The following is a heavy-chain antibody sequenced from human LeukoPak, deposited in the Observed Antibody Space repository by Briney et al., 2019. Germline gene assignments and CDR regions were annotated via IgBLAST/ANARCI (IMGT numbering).Heavy chain of an antibody. V-gene: IGHV3-30-3*01. D-gene: IGHD5-24*01. CDR2: ISYDGSNK. CDR3: ARDKYGYNTPIDY. CDR1: GFTFSNFG. Sequence: GRSLRLFCAAYGFTFSNFGMYWVRQAPGKGLEWVAVISYDGSNKFHADSVKGRFTISRDNSKNTLYLQMNSLRLDDTAVYYCARDKYGYNTPIDYWGQGTLVTVSS. J-gene: IGHJ4*02.